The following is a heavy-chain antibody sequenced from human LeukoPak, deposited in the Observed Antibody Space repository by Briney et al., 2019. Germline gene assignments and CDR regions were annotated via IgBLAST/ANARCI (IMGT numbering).Heavy chain of an antibody. CDR1: GGSISSYY. V-gene: IGHV4-59*01. CDR3: ARDGSSGSYYDLDY. CDR2: IYYSGST. Sequence: SETLSLTCTVSGGSISSYYWSWIRQPPGKGLEWIGYIYYSGSTNYNPSLKSRVTISVDTSKNQFSLKLSSVTAADTAVYYCARDGSSGSYYDLDYWGQGTLATVSS. D-gene: IGHD1-26*01. J-gene: IGHJ4*02.